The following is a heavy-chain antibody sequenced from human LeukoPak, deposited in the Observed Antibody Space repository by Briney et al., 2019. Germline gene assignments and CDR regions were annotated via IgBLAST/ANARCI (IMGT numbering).Heavy chain of an antibody. V-gene: IGHV1-69*05. Sequence: SVKVSCKASGGSFSSYAISWVRQAPGQGLEWMGRIIPILGTANYAQKFQGRVTITTDESTSTAYMELSSLRSENTAVYYCAKLADYFDYWGQGTLVTVSS. CDR3: AKLADYFDY. CDR1: GGSFSSYA. J-gene: IGHJ4*02. CDR2: IIPILGTA.